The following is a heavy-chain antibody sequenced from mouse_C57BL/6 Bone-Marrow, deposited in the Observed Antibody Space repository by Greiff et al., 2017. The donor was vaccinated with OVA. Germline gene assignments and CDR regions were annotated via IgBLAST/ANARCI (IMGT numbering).Heavy chain of an antibody. J-gene: IGHJ2*01. V-gene: IGHV1-72*01. Sequence: QVQLQQPGAELVKPGASVKLSCKASGYTFTSYWMHWVKQRPGRGLEWIGRIDPNSGGTKYNEKFKSKATLTVDKPSSTAYMQLSSLTAEDSAVYYGAIQLRLRGYYFDYWGQGTTLTVSS. CDR2: IDPNSGGT. CDR1: GYTFTSYW. D-gene: IGHD3-2*02. CDR3: AIQLRLRGYYFDY.